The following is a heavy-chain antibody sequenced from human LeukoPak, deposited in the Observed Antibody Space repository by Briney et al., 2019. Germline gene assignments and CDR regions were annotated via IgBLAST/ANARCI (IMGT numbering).Heavy chain of an antibody. CDR3: ARGATSEFS. V-gene: IGHV1-2*02. Sequence: ASVKVSCKGSGYGFLDFYVHWVRQAPGQGLEWMGWVNPKGGATNYAQKFQGRVTMTRDTSITTAYMELARLRFDDTAVYYCARGATSEFSWGQGTMVTVSS. D-gene: IGHD5-12*01. J-gene: IGHJ3*01. CDR1: GYGFLDFY. CDR2: VNPKGGAT.